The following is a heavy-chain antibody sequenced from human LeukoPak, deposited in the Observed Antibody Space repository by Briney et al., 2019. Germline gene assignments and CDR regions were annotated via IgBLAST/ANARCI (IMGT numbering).Heavy chain of an antibody. CDR2: ISSSGRNT. J-gene: IGHJ4*02. CDR3: AKRDRPCSGDCSAPYYFDY. CDR1: GFTFSGYA. Sequence: GGSLRLSCAASGFTFSGYAMSWVRQAPGKGLEWVSSISSSGRNTYYADSVKGRFTISRDNSISTLYLQMSSLRAEDTAVYYCAKRDRPCSGDCSAPYYFDYWGQGTLVTVSS. V-gene: IGHV3-23*01. D-gene: IGHD2-21*02.